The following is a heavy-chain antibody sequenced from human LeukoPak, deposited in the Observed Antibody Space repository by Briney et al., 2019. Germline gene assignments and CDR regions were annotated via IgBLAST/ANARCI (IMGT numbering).Heavy chain of an antibody. CDR2: ISSSSSYI. Sequence: GSLRLSCAASGFTFSSYWMNWVRQAPGKGLEWVSSISSSSSYIYYADSVKGRFTISRDNAKNSLYLQMNSLRAEDTAVYYCARKKTSRGALDYWGQGTLVTVSS. V-gene: IGHV3-21*01. CDR3: ARKKTSRGALDY. J-gene: IGHJ4*02. CDR1: GFTFSSYW. D-gene: IGHD3-10*01.